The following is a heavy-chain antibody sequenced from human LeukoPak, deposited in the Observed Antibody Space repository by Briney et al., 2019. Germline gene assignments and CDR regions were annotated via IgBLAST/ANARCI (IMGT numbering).Heavy chain of an antibody. CDR3: ARGGYVGHF. CDR1: GFTFSSYW. J-gene: IGHJ4*02. V-gene: IGHV3-7*01. Sequence: GGSLRLSCAASGFTFSSYWMSWVRQAPGKGLEWVANIKQDGSEKYYMDSVNGRFTIPRDNAKNSLYLQMNSLRAEDTAVYYCARGGYVGHFWGQGTLVTVSS. D-gene: IGHD5-12*01. CDR2: IKQDGSEK.